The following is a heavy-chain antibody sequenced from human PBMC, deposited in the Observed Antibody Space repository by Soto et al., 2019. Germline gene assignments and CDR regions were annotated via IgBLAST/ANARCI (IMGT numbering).Heavy chain of an antibody. Sequence: ESGGGLVKAGGSLRLSCVSSGFTFSSYSMNWVRRSPTKGLEWVSSISGGGSFSFFPDSLKGRFTISRDNARNSVTLEMNNLRVEDTATYYCARGLRDYADFDYWGQGAQVSVSS. V-gene: IGHV3-21*01. CDR1: GFTFSSYS. D-gene: IGHD4-17*01. J-gene: IGHJ4*02. CDR2: ISGGGSFS. CDR3: ARGLRDYADFDY.